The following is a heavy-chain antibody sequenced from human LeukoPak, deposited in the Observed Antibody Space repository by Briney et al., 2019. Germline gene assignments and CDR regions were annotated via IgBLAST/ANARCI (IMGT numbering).Heavy chain of an antibody. CDR1: GYTFTGYY. Sequence: ASVKVSCKASGYTFTGYYMHWVRQAPGQGLEWMGWINPNSGGTNYAQKFQGRVTMTRDTSISTAYMELSRLRSDDTAVYYCARSGASVLRFLEWLPGSEDYWGQGTLVTVSS. D-gene: IGHD3-3*01. J-gene: IGHJ4*02. CDR2: INPNSGGT. CDR3: ARSGASVLRFLEWLPGSEDY. V-gene: IGHV1-2*02.